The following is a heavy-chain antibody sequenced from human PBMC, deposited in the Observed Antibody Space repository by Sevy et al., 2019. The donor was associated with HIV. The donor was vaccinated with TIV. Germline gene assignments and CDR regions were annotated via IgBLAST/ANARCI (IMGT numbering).Heavy chain of an antibody. J-gene: IGHJ6*02. CDR1: GFTFSNYG. Sequence: GGSLRPSCAGSGFTFSNYGMHWVRQAPGKGLEWVAIIWYDGSNKYYTESVKGRFTISRDNSKNMLYLQMNGLRAEDTAVYYCARDKLQTTGSLGDYYYGLDVWGQGTRVTVSS. D-gene: IGHD3-16*01. CDR3: ARDKLQTTGSLGDYYYGLDV. CDR2: IWYDGSNK. V-gene: IGHV3-33*01.